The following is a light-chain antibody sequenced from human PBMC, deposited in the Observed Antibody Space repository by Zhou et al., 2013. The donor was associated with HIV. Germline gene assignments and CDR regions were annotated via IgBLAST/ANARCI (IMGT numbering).Light chain of an antibody. J-gene: IGKJ2*01. CDR1: QSVRSN. Sequence: EIVMTQSPATLSVSPGERATLSCRASQSVRSNLAWYQQKPGQAPSLLIYDTSTRATGVPARFSGSGSGTDFTLTISSLQPEDFATYYCQQANSFPQTFGQGTKLEIK. V-gene: IGKV3-15*01. CDR3: QQANSFPQT. CDR2: DTS.